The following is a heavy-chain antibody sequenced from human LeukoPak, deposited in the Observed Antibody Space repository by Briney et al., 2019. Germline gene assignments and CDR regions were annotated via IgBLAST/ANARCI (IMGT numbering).Heavy chain of an antibody. CDR2: INSDGSST. CDR3: AKVYCSSTSCYEDYFDY. Sequence: RSGGSLRLSCAASGFTFSSYGMHWVRQAPGKGLEWVSHINSDGSSTNYADSVKGRFTISRDNSKNTLYLQMNSLRAEDTAVYYCAKVYCSSTSCYEDYFDYWGQGTLVTVSS. CDR1: GFTFSSYG. D-gene: IGHD2-2*01. V-gene: IGHV3-NL1*01. J-gene: IGHJ4*02.